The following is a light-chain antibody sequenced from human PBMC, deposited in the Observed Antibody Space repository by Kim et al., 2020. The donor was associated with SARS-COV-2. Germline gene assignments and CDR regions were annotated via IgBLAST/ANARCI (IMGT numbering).Light chain of an antibody. V-gene: IGLV3-9*01. CDR2: RDS. J-gene: IGLJ2*01. CDR3: QVWDGRAVV. Sequence: SVALGQTARRTCGGDNIENRNVHWYQQRPGQAPILLIYRDSKRPSGIPERVSGSNSGNTATLTISGVQAGDEADYYCQVWDGRAVVFGGGTQLTVL. CDR1: NIENRN.